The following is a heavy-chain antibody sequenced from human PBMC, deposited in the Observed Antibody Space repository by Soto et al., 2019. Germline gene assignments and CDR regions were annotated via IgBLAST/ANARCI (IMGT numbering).Heavy chain of an antibody. CDR1: GGSFSGYY. D-gene: IGHD3-10*01. V-gene: IGHV4-34*01. CDR3: ARAYGSGSYYKSRYYYYGMDV. J-gene: IGHJ6*02. Sequence: SETLSLTCAVYGGSFSGYYWSWIRQPPGKGLEWIGEINHSGSTNYNPSLKSRVTISVDTSKNQFSLKLSSVTAADTAVYYCARAYGSGSYYKSRYYYYGMDVWGQGTMVTVSS. CDR2: INHSGST.